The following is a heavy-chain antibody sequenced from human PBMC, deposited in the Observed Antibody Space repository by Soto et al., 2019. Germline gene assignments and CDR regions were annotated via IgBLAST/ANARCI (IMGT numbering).Heavy chain of an antibody. D-gene: IGHD3-10*02. Sequence: QVQLQESGPGLVKPSGTLSLTCAVSGGSISSSNWWSWVRQPPGKGLEWIGEIYHSGSTNYNPSLKSRVTISVDKSKLQCSRKLSAVTAADTAVYYRASVRGGYYYAMDVWGQGTTVTVSS. CDR1: GGSISSSNW. J-gene: IGHJ6*02. V-gene: IGHV4-4*02. CDR2: IYHSGST. CDR3: ASVRGGYYYAMDV.